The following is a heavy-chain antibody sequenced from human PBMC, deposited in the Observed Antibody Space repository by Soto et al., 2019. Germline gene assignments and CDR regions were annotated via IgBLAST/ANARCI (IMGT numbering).Heavy chain of an antibody. CDR2: VFHSGTT. J-gene: IGHJ4*02. D-gene: IGHD3-22*01. V-gene: IGHV4-38-2*01. CDR1: GYSINSGYF. CDR3: ASDPHYYDNVNYVEY. Sequence: PSETLSLTCAVSGYSINSGYFWGWIRQPPGKGLEWIGSVFHSGTTYYNPSLKSRVTISVDTSKNQFSLSLTSVTAADTAMYYCASDPHYYDNVNYVEYWGPGILVTVSS.